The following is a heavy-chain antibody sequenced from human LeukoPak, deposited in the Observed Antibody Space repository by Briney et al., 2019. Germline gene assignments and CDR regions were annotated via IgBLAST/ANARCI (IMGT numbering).Heavy chain of an antibody. CDR2: IIDTGGAT. CDR1: GFSFSSFA. V-gene: IGHV3-23*01. CDR3: AKFNGHPTTNYYMDV. D-gene: IGHD3-10*01. Sequence: GGSLRLSCAASGFSFSSFAMTWVRQAPGKGLEWVSGIIDTGGATYFADSVKGRFTISRDNSKNTLFLQMNSLRAEDTAVYYCAKFNGHPTTNYYMDVWGEGTTVTVSS. J-gene: IGHJ6*04.